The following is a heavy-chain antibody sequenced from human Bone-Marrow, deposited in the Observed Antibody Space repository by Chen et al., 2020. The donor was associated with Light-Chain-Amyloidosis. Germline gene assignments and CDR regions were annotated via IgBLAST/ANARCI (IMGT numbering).Heavy chain of an antibody. Sequence: EDRGVGSGGGPVQAGGDLRLPWETCACNFSSLGMSWVRPAPGKGLAWVSTVSGSTVSTSYARALQGPFLLSSHNSQSTLYLQMNSLRAVYTAVYFCTRKGGYFDFWGQGSLVTVSS. D-gene: IGHD3-10*01. CDR2: VSGSTVST. CDR3: TRKGGYFDF. CDR1: ACNFSSLG. V-gene: IGHV3-23*04. J-gene: IGHJ4*02.